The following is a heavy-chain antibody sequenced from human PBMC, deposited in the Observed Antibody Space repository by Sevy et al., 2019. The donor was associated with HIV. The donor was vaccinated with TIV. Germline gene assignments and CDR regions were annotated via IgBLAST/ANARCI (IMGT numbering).Heavy chain of an antibody. V-gene: IGHV4-31*03. CDR3: ARASVSVGYCSSTSCYNGRGGYFDY. D-gene: IGHD2-2*02. CDR2: IYYSGST. CDR1: GGSISSGGYY. J-gene: IGHJ4*02. Sequence: SETLSLTCTVSGGSISSGGYYWSWIRQHPGKGLEWIGYIYYSGSTYYNPSLKSRVTISVDTSKNQFSLKLRSVTAADTAVYYCARASVSVGYCSSTSCYNGRGGYFDYWGQGTLVTVSS.